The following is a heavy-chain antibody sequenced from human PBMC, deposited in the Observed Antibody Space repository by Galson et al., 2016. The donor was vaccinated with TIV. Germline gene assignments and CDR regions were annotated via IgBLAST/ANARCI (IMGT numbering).Heavy chain of an antibody. V-gene: IGHV1-69*13. D-gene: IGHD5-12*01. Sequence: SVKVSCKASGGTLSSYAFSWVRQAPGQGLEWMGRIIGMFGTTNYAQKFQGRVTITADELTSTAYMELSSLRSEDTAMYYCARARGYSGHEGNYWGQGTLVTVSS. J-gene: IGHJ4*02. CDR3: ARARGYSGHEGNY. CDR1: GGTLSSYA. CDR2: IIGMFGTT.